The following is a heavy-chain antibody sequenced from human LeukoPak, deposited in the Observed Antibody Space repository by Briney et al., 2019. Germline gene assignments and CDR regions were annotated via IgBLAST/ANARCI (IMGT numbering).Heavy chain of an antibody. CDR1: GGSIGDYH. Sequence: SETLSLTCTVTGGSIGDYHWNWIRQPVGKGLEWIGRIHNSGSTDYNPSLKSRVIMSVDTSQNQFSLKLRSVTAADTAVYYCARQNVFDIWGQGTMVTVSS. J-gene: IGHJ3*02. CDR3: ARQNVFDI. CDR2: IHNSGST. V-gene: IGHV4-4*07. D-gene: IGHD2/OR15-2a*01.